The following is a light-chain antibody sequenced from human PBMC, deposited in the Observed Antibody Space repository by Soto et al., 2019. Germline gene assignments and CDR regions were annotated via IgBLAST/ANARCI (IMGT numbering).Light chain of an antibody. CDR3: CSYTTSSTDV. V-gene: IGLV2-14*01. CDR2: EVN. J-gene: IGLJ1*01. Sequence: LTQPASVSGSPGRSITISCTGTSSDVGGYNYVSWYQQHPDKAPKLILYEVNNRPSGVSNRFSGSKSGNTASLTISGLQAEDEADYYCCSYTTSSTDVFGTGTKVTVL. CDR1: SSDVGGYNY.